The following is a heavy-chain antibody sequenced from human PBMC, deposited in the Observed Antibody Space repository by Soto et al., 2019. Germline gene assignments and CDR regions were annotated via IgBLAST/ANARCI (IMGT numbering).Heavy chain of an antibody. CDR3: ARRYGGNLDY. CDR2: IYYSGST. V-gene: IGHV4-59*08. CDR1: GGSISSYY. J-gene: IGHJ4*02. D-gene: IGHD3-16*01. Sequence: QVQLQESGPGLVKPSETLSLTCTVSGGSISSYYWSWIRQPPGKGLEWIGYIYYSGSTNYNPSLKRRVTTSVDTFKNQVALKLSSVTAADTAVYYCARRYGGNLDYWGQGTLVTVSS.